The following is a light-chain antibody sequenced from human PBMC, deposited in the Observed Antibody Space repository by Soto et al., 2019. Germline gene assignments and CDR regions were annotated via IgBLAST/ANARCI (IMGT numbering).Light chain of an antibody. Sequence: DIVMTQSPDSLAVSLGERATINCKSSQSVLYNSNNTNYLTWYQQKPGQPPKLLIYWASTRESGVPDRFSGSGSGTDFTLTISSLQAEDVAVYYCQQYYSIPLTFGGGTKVEIK. CDR3: QQYYSIPLT. V-gene: IGKV4-1*01. CDR2: WAS. J-gene: IGKJ4*01. CDR1: QSVLYNSNNTNY.